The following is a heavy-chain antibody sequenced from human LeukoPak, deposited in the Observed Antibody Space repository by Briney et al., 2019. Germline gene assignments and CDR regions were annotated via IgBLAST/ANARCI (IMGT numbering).Heavy chain of an antibody. J-gene: IGHJ4*02. V-gene: IGHV4-34*01. Sequence: PSETLSLTCAVYGGSFGGYYWSWIRQPPGKGLEWIGEINHSGSTNYNPSLKSRVTISVDTSKNQFSLKLSSVTAADMAVYYCARGYRGLYYYDSSGYYPDYWGQGTLVTVSS. D-gene: IGHD3-22*01. CDR2: INHSGST. CDR1: GGSFGGYY. CDR3: ARGYRGLYYYDSSGYYPDY.